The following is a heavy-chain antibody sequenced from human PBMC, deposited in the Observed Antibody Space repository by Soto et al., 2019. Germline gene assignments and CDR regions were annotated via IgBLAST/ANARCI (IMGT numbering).Heavy chain of an antibody. CDR3: ARGRYGDY. V-gene: IGHV1-18*01. Sequence: QIHLVQSGAEVKKPGASVKVSCKGSGYDFTTYGITWVRQAPGQRLEWMAWISAHNGNTNYAQKLQGRLTVTRDTSTSTAYMELRSLRSDDTAVYYCARGRYGDYWGQGALVTVSS. J-gene: IGHJ4*02. CDR2: ISAHNGNT. CDR1: GYDFTTYG. D-gene: IGHD1-1*01.